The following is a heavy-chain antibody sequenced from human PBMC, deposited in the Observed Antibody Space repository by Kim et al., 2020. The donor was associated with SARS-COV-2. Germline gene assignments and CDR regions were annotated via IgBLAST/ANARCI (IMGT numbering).Heavy chain of an antibody. V-gene: IGHV3-64D*09. Sequence: TDSVKGRFTISRDNSKNTLYLQMSSLRAEDTAVYYCVKVYPAPYYGMDVWGQGTTVTVSS. CDR3: VKVYPAPYYGMDV. J-gene: IGHJ6*02.